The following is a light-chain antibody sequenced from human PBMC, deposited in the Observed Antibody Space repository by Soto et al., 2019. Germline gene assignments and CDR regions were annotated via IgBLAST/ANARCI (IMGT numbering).Light chain of an antibody. CDR1: QTISSW. CDR2: KAS. CDR3: QHDNCHSEA. Sequence: DIQVPHTPSTLPVSVGARVTITCRASQTISSWLAWYQQKPGKAPKLLIYKASTVKSGVPSRFSGSGSGTEFTLTISILQPDDFATYCCQHDNCHSEAFGQGTKVDI. J-gene: IGKJ1*01. V-gene: IGKV1-5*03.